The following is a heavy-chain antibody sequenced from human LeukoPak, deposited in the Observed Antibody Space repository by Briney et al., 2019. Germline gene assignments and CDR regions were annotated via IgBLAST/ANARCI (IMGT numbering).Heavy chain of an antibody. V-gene: IGHV1-8*01. CDR2: MNPNSANT. CDR3: TRGRVATPNWFDP. J-gene: IGHJ5*02. CDR1: GYPFTSYD. Sequence: GASVKVSCKASGYPFTSYDINWVRQATGPGLEWMGWMNPNSANTGYAQKYQGRLTMTRNASISTAYMELSSLRSEDTDLYYCTRGRVATPNWFDPWGQGTQVTVSS. D-gene: IGHD2-15*01.